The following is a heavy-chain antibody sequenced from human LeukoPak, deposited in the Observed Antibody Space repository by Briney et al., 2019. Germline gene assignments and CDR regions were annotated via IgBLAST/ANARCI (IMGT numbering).Heavy chain of an antibody. V-gene: IGHV4-34*01. Sequence: SETLSLTCAVYGGSFSGYYWSWIRQPPGKGLEWIGEINHGGSTNYNPSLKSRLTISVDTSKNQFSLKLSSVTAADTAVYFCARRISGTYGHWLDPWGQGILVTVSS. CDR2: INHGGST. CDR1: GGSFSGYY. D-gene: IGHD3-10*01. J-gene: IGHJ5*02. CDR3: ARRISGTYGHWLDP.